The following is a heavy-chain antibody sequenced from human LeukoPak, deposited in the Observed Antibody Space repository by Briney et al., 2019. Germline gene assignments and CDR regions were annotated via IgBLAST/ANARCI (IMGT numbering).Heavy chain of an antibody. CDR1: GYTFTSYG. D-gene: IGHD4-23*01. J-gene: IGHJ4*02. CDR3: ARHSGGTFFDY. Sequence: GASVKVSCKASGYTFTSYGISWVRQAPGQGLEWMGWISTYSGNTNYAQKLQGRVIMTTDSSTSTAYIELKSLRSDDTAVYYCARHSGGTFFDYWGQGTLVTVFS. V-gene: IGHV1-18*01. CDR2: ISTYSGNT.